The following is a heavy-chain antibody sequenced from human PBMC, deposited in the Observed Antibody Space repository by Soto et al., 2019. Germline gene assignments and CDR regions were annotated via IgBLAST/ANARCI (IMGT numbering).Heavy chain of an antibody. D-gene: IGHD7-27*01. J-gene: IGHJ6*02. Sequence: GGSLRLSCAASGFTFSGSAMHWVRQASGKGLEGVGRIRSKANSYATAYAASVKGRFTISRDDSKNTAYLQMNSLKTEDTAVYYCTRRFGKWGSFYYGMDVWGQGTTVTVSS. CDR1: GFTFSGSA. CDR3: TRRFGKWGSFYYGMDV. CDR2: IRSKANSYAT. V-gene: IGHV3-73*01.